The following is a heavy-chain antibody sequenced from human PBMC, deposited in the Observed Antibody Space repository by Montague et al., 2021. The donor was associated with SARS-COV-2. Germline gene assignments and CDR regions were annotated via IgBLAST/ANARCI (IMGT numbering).Heavy chain of an antibody. CDR3: ARVRLFYYLDY. CDR1: GTSIRSGGYY. V-gene: IGHV4-31*03. Sequence: TLSLTCTVSGTSIRSGGYYWTWIRQHPGKGLEWIGYIFHTGRAXYNPSLETRVNISVDTSNNLLSLRLSSVTAADTAMYFCARVRLFYYLDYWGQGTLVTVSS. J-gene: IGHJ4*02. D-gene: IGHD2/OR15-2a*01. CDR2: IFHTGRA.